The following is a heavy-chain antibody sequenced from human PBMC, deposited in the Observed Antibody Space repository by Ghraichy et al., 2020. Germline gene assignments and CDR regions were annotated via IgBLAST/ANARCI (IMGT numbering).Heavy chain of an antibody. V-gene: IGHV1-69*04. D-gene: IGHD2-2*01. CDR1: GGTFSSHG. Sequence: SVKVSCKASGGTFSSHGINWVRQAPGQGLEWMGRITPFIGKVDFADRFQGRLTITADKRTATAYMELNSLTDEDTAVYFCARDEPPAIDFFFYYMDVWGEGTTVIVSS. CDR3: ARDEPPAIDFFFYYMDV. CDR2: ITPFIGKV. J-gene: IGHJ6*03.